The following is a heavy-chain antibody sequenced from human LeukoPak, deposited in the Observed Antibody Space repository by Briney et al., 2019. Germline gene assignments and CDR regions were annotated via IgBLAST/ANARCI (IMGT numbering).Heavy chain of an antibody. D-gene: IGHD4-23*01. CDR2: INHSGST. Sequence: SEALSLTCTVSGGSVSSGSYYWSWIRQPPGKGLEWIGEINHSGSTNYNPSLKSRVTISVDTSKNQFSLKLSSVTAADTAVYYCARVVTQIDYWGQGTLVTVSS. V-gene: IGHV4-39*07. CDR1: GGSVSSGSYY. J-gene: IGHJ4*02. CDR3: ARVVTQIDY.